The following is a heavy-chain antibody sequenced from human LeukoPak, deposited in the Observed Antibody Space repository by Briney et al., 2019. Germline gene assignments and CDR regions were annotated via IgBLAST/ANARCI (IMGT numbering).Heavy chain of an antibody. Sequence: PGGSLRLSCAASGFTFSSYSMNWVRQAPGKGLEWVSSISSSSSYIYYVDSVKGRFTISRDNAKNSLYLQMNSLRAEDTAVYYCARDPTNWGWHEKYFDYWGQGTLVTVSS. CDR3: ARDPTNWGWHEKYFDY. CDR1: GFTFSSYS. CDR2: ISSSSSYI. D-gene: IGHD7-27*01. V-gene: IGHV3-21*01. J-gene: IGHJ4*02.